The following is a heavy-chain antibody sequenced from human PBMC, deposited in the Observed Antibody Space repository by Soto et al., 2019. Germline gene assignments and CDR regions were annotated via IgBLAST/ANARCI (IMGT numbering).Heavy chain of an antibody. CDR2: IYYSGST. D-gene: IGHD2-2*01. J-gene: IGHJ3*02. CDR1: GGSISSGGYY. V-gene: IGHV4-31*03. Sequence: PSETLSLTCTVSGGSISSGGYYWSWIRQHPGKGLEWIGYIYYSGSTYYNPSLKSRVTISVDTSKNQFSLKLSSVTAADTAVYYCARAIVVVPGVRGFDIWGQRKIVTVSS. CDR3: ARAIVVVPGVRGFDI.